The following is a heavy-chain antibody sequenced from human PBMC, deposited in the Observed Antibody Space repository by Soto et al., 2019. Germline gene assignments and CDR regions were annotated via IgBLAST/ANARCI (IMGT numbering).Heavy chain of an antibody. Sequence: QVQLVQSGAEVKKPGSSVKVSCKASGGTFSSYAISWVRQAPGQGLEWMGGIIPNFGTANYAQKFQGRVTSNADDSTSTAYVELRSLRYEATAVDYCGRVPKEGGVMGDYYYYYGMDVWGQGTTVTVSS. D-gene: IGHD3-3*01. CDR1: GGTFSSYA. CDR3: GRVPKEGGVMGDYYYYYGMDV. J-gene: IGHJ6*02. V-gene: IGHV1-69*12. CDR2: IIPNFGTA.